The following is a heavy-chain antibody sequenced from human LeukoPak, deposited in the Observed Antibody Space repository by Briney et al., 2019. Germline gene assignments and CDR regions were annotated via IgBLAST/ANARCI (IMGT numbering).Heavy chain of an antibody. Sequence: GGSLRLSCAASGFTFSSYSMNWVRQAPGKGLEWVAVISYDGSNKYYADSVKGRFTISRDNSKNTLYLQMNSLRAEDTAVYYCAKDGVVGYCSGGSCSGPKNYYYYYYMDVWGKGTTVTVSS. J-gene: IGHJ6*03. CDR2: ISYDGSNK. D-gene: IGHD2-15*01. CDR3: AKDGVVGYCSGGSCSGPKNYYYYYYMDV. V-gene: IGHV3-30*18. CDR1: GFTFSSYS.